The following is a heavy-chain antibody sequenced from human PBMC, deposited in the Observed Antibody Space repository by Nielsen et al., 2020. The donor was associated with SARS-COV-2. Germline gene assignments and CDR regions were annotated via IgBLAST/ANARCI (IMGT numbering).Heavy chain of an antibody. Sequence: ASVKVSCKASGYTFSNYYMHWVRQAPGQGLEWMGIIDPSGGSTRYAQRLQGRVAITRDTSTRTVYIDLTSLRSEDMAVYYCARAPSDYYGMDVWGQGTTVTVSS. CDR2: IDPSGGST. CDR1: GYTFSNYY. D-gene: IGHD3-3*01. CDR3: ARAPSDYYGMDV. V-gene: IGHV1-46*04. J-gene: IGHJ6*02.